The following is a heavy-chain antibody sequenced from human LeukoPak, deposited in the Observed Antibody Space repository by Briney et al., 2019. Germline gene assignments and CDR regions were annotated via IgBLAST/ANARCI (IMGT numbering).Heavy chain of an antibody. Sequence: PSETLSLTCTVSVGSISSSSYYWGWIRQPPGKGLEWIGSIYFTGSTYYTPSLKSRVSISEDSTKNQFSLKLRNGTAADTAVYYCVGSLVGGRGCPFCYMDVWGKGTTVTVSS. J-gene: IGHJ6*03. CDR1: VGSISSSSYY. CDR3: VGSLVGGRGCPFCYMDV. D-gene: IGHD6-19*01. CDR2: IYFTGST. V-gene: IGHV4-39*07.